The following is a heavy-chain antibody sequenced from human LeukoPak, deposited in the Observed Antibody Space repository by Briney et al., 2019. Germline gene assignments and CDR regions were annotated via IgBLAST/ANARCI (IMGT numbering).Heavy chain of an antibody. V-gene: IGHV4-39*07. J-gene: IGHJ4*02. CDR1: GGSISSSSYY. D-gene: IGHD3-10*02. CDR3: ARDWTVRGVIITRVFDY. CDR2: IYYSGST. Sequence: SETLSLTCTVSGGSISSSSYYWGWIRQPPGKGLEWIGSIYYSGSTYYNPSLKSRVTISVDTSKNQFSLKLSSVTAADTAVYYCARDWTVRGVIITRVFDYWGQGTLVTVSS.